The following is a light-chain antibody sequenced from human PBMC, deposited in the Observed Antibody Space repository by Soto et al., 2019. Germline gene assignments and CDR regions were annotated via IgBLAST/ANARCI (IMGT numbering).Light chain of an antibody. J-gene: IGKJ5*01. CDR1: QSVESN. V-gene: IGKV3-11*01. CDR3: QQRSNWTVT. CDR2: DAS. Sequence: IVMTQSPATLSVSRGDGATLSCRVSQSVESNLAWYQQKPGQAPRLLIYDASNRDTGIPARFSGSGSGTAFTLTISSLEPEDFAVDYCQQRSNWTVTFGQGTRLEIK.